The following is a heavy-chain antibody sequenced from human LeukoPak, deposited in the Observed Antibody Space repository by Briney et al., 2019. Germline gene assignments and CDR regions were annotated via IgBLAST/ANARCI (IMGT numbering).Heavy chain of an antibody. J-gene: IGHJ4*02. CDR2: ISGSGGST. CDR3: AKDPRRPSYCSGGSCHDDY. V-gene: IGHV3-23*01. Sequence: GGSLRLSCAASGFTFSSYAMSWVRQAPGKGLEWVSAISGSGGSTYYADSVKGRFTISRDSSKNTLYLQMNSLRAEDTAVYYCAKDPRRPSYCSGGSCHDDYWGQGTLVTVSS. D-gene: IGHD2-15*01. CDR1: GFTFSSYA.